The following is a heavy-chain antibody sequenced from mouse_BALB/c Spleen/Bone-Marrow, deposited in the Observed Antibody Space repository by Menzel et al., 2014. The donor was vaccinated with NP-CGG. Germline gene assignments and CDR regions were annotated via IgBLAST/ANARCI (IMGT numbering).Heavy chain of an antibody. Sequence: EVQLQQSGPELVKPGASMKISCKASGYSFTGYTMNWVKQSHGKNLEWIGHINPYNGGTSQNQKFKGKATLTVDKSSSTAYMELLSLTSEDSTVYYCARHGYGNYLAMEYWGQGTSVTVSS. V-gene: IGHV1-18*01. CDR2: INPYNGGT. CDR1: GYSFTGYT. D-gene: IGHD2-10*02. J-gene: IGHJ4*01. CDR3: ARHGYGNYLAMEY.